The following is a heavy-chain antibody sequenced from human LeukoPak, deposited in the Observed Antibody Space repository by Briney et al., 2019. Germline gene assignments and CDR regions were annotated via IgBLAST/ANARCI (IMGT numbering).Heavy chain of an antibody. CDR3: ARGVVVVGNFDY. CDR2: IIYSGTT. V-gene: IGHV4-39*01. Sequence: SETLSLTCTVSGGSISGSNYYWGWIRQPPGKGLEWIGSIIYSGTTHYDPSLKSRVTISVDTSKSQFSLRLSSVTAADTAVYYCARGVVVVGNFDYWGQGTLVTVSS. D-gene: IGHD2-2*01. CDR1: GGSISGSNYY. J-gene: IGHJ4*02.